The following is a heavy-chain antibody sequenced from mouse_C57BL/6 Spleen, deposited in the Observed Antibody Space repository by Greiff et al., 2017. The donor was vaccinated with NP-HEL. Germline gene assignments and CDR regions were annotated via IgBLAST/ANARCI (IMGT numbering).Heavy chain of an antibody. CDR1: GYAFSSYW. Sequence: QVQLKQSGAELVKPGASVKISCKASGYAFSSYWMNWVKQRPGQGLEWIGQIYPGDGDTNYNGKFKGKATLTADKSSSTAYMQLSSLTSEDSAVYFCANYGNRYAMDYWGQGTSVTVSS. V-gene: IGHV1-80*01. CDR3: ANYGNRYAMDY. CDR2: IYPGDGDT. D-gene: IGHD2-1*01. J-gene: IGHJ4*01.